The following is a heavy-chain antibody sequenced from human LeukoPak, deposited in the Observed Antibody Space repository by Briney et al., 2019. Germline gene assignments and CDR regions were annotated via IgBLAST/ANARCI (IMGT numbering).Heavy chain of an antibody. J-gene: IGHJ6*01. Sequence: GGSLRLSCAASGFPFSGFAMSWVRRTPGKGLEWVSGISGTGDNTLYADSVKGLFTISRDNSKNTLYLEMNSLRAEDTAIYYCAKMKGHPLPKYYMDVWGQGTTVTVSS. D-gene: IGHD1-26*01. V-gene: IGHV3-23*01. CDR3: AKMKGHPLPKYYMDV. CDR2: ISGTGDNT. CDR1: GFPFSGFA.